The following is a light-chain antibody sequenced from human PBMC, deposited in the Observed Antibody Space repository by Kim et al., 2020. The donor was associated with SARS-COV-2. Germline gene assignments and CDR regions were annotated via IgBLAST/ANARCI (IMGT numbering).Light chain of an antibody. CDR2: QDS. CDR1: KLGDKY. CDR3: QAWDSSTAV. V-gene: IGLV3-1*01. J-gene: IGLJ2*01. Sequence: VSPGQTASITCSGDKLGDKYACWYQQKPGQSPVLVIYQDSKRPSGIPERFSGSNSGNTATLTISGTEAMDEADYYCQAWDSSTAVFGGGTQLTVL.